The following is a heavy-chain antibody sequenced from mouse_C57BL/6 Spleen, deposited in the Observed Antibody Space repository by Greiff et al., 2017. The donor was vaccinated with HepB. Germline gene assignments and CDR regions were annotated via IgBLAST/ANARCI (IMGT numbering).Heavy chain of an antibody. CDR1: GYTFTSYW. V-gene: IGHV1-64*01. CDR2: IHPNSGST. CDR3: ADGSSYVDAMDY. Sequence: QVQLQQPGAELVKPGASVKLSCKASGYTFTSYWMHWVKQRPGQGLEWIGMIHPNSGSTNYNEKFKSKATLTVDKSSSTAYMQLSSLTSEDSAVYYCADGSSYVDAMDYWGQGTSVTVSS. J-gene: IGHJ4*01. D-gene: IGHD1-1*01.